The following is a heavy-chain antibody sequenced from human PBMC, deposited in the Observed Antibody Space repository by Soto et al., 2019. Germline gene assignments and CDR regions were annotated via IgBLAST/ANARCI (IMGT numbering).Heavy chain of an antibody. CDR2: ISGSGSST. V-gene: IGHV3-23*01. CDR1: GFTFSDYY. D-gene: IGHD3-16*02. CDR3: VLYVWGGYRYENYDY. Sequence: GGSLRLSCAASGFTFSDYYMSWIRQAPGKGLEWVSAISGSGSSTYYADSVKGRFTISRDNSKNTLYLQMSSLRAEDTAVYYCVLYVWGGYRYENYDYWGQGTLVTVSS. J-gene: IGHJ4*02.